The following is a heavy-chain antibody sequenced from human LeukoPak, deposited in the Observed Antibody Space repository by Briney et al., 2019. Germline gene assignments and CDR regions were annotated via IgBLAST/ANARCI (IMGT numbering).Heavy chain of an antibody. D-gene: IGHD6-13*01. CDR2: ISSSGSYI. V-gene: IGHV3-21*01. J-gene: IGHJ5*02. Sequence: GGSLRLSCAASRFTFSSYSMNWVRQAPGKGLEWVSSISSSGSYIYYADSVKGRFTISRDNAKNSLYLQMNSLRAEDTAVYYCARLAAAGYRGRFDPWGQGTLVTVSS. CDR1: RFTFSSYS. CDR3: ARLAAAGYRGRFDP.